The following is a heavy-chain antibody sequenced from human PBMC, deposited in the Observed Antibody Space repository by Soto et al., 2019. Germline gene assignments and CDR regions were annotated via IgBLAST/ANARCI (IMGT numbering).Heavy chain of an antibody. J-gene: IGHJ4*02. CDR3: AREESGDYVPFDS. Sequence: QVQLVESGGGLVKPGGSLRLSCAASGFTFSDYYMSWIRQAPGKGQEWVSYISSSGSTIYYADTVEGHFTISRDNAKNSLELQMHSLRAEDTAVYYYAREESGDYVPFDSWGQGTLVTVSS. CDR1: GFTFSDYY. CDR2: ISSSGSTI. D-gene: IGHD4-17*01. V-gene: IGHV3-11*01.